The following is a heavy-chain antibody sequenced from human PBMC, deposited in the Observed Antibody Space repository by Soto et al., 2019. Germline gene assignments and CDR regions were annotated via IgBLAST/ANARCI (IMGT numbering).Heavy chain of an antibody. J-gene: IGHJ6*03. V-gene: IGHV3-53*04. D-gene: IGHD3-10*01. CDR1: GFTVSSNY. CDR2: IYSGGST. CDR3: ASKVRGVSPDYYYYYMDV. Sequence: LRLSCAASGFTVSSNYMSWVRQAPGKGLEWVSVIYSGGSTYYADSVKGRFTISRHNSKNTLYLQMNSLRAEDTAVYYCASKVRGVSPDYYYYYMDVWGKGTTVTVSS.